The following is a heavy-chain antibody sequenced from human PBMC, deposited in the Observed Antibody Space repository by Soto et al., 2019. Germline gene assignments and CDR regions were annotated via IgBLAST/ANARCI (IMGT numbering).Heavy chain of an antibody. D-gene: IGHD2-15*01. Sequence: EVQLLESGGGLVQPGGSLRLSCAASGFTFSSYAMSWVRQAPGKGLEWVSAISGSGGSTYYADSVKGRFTISRDNSKNTLYLQMNSLRAEDTAVYYCAKPNPGYCSGGSCYSVSPPLAYMDVWGKGTTVTVSS. CDR1: GFTFSSYA. J-gene: IGHJ6*03. CDR2: ISGSGGST. CDR3: AKPNPGYCSGGSCYSVSPPLAYMDV. V-gene: IGHV3-23*01.